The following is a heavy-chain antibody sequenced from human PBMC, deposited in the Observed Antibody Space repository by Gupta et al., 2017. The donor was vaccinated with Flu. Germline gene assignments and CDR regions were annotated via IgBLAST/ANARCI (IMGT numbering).Heavy chain of an antibody. V-gene: IGHV1-8*01. J-gene: IGHJ4*02. Sequence: QVQLVQTGAEMRRRGASVKFSCRASGYTFTSHDIKWVRQATGQGLEWMGWMNPNSGNTGSAQKFQGIVITTRNTSRSTAYMELSSRRSEDTVVYYGARGDSSHFDYWGQGTLVTVSS. CDR2: MNPNSGNT. CDR1: GYTFTSHD. CDR3: ARGDSSHFDY. D-gene: IGHD6-19*01.